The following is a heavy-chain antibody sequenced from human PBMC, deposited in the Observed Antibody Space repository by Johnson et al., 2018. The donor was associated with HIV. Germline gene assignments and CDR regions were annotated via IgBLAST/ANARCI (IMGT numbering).Heavy chain of an antibody. CDR1: GFTFSDYF. D-gene: IGHD2-21*01. Sequence: QVQLVESGGGLVQPGGSLRLSCDTSGFTFSDYFIDWVRQAPGRGLEWVAVISYDGSNKYYANSVKGRFTVSRDNSKNTLYLQMDSLRAEDTAVYYCAILGWGAFDIWGQGTMVTVSS. CDR2: ISYDGSNK. V-gene: IGHV3-30*03. J-gene: IGHJ3*02. CDR3: AILGWGAFDI.